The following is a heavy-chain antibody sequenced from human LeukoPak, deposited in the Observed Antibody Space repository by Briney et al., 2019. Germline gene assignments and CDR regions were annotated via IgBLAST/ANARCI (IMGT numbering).Heavy chain of an antibody. V-gene: IGHV3-69-1*01. J-gene: IGHJ5*02. CDR2: ISSNNNI. Sequence: PGGSMRPSCVGSGFTFSSYAMNWVRQAPGKGLEWVSSISSNNNIYYSDSVKGRFTISRDNAKNSLSLQMNSLRGEDTAVYYCGREDCNNVRCYGASDAWGQGTLVTVSS. D-gene: IGHD2-2*01. CDR1: GFTFSSYA. CDR3: GREDCNNVRCYGASDA.